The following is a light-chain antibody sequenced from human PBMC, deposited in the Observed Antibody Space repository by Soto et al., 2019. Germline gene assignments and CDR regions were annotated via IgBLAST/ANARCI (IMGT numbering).Light chain of an antibody. Sequence: EIVMTQSPVTLSVSPGERATLSCRAGQSVSDNLAWYQQKPGQAPRLLIYGASTRATGIPARFSGNGSGTEFTLTISSLQSEDFAVYYCQQYGSSPRTFGQGTKVEIK. J-gene: IGKJ1*01. CDR2: GAS. CDR1: QSVSDN. V-gene: IGKV3D-15*01. CDR3: QQYGSSPRT.